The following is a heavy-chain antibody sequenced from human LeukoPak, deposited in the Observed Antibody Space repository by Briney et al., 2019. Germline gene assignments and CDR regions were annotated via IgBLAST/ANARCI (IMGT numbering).Heavy chain of an antibody. CDR2: INSDGSST. CDR3: ARRGAVAGTFDY. Sequence: GGSLRLSCAASGFTFSSYWMHWVRQAPGKGPVWVSRINSDGSSTNYADSVKGRFTISRDNAKNTLYLQMNSLRAEDTAVYYCARRGAVAGTFDYWGQGTLVTVSS. D-gene: IGHD6-19*01. CDR1: GFTFSSYW. V-gene: IGHV3-74*01. J-gene: IGHJ4*02.